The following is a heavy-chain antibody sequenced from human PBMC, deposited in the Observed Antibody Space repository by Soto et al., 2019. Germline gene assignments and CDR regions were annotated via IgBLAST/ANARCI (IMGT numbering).Heavy chain of an antibody. V-gene: IGHV4-34*01. CDR1: GGSFSGYY. CDR2: INHSGST. Sequence: TLSLTCAVYGGSFSGYYWSWIRQPPGKGLEWIGEINHSGSTNYNPSLKSRVTISVDTSKNQFSLKLSSVTAADTAVYYCASIALLPYYYYYGMDVWGQGTTVTVSS. CDR3: ASIALLPYYYYYGMDV. D-gene: IGHD3-10*01. J-gene: IGHJ6*02.